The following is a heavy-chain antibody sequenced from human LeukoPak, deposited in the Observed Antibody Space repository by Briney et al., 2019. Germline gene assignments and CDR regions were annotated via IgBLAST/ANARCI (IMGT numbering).Heavy chain of an antibody. Sequence: GRSLRLSCAASGFTFSSYGMHWVRQAPGKGLEWVAVIWYDGSNKYYADSVKGRFTISRDNSKNTLYLQMNSLRAEDTAVYYCARVPYYDFWSGYSGDYYGMDVWGQGTTATVSS. V-gene: IGHV3-33*01. CDR3: ARVPYYDFWSGYSGDYYGMDV. D-gene: IGHD3-3*01. CDR2: IWYDGSNK. J-gene: IGHJ6*02. CDR1: GFTFSSYG.